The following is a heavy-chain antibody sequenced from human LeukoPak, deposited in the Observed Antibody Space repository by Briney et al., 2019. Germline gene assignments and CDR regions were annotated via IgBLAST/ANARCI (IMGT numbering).Heavy chain of an antibody. J-gene: IGHJ6*02. CDR2: TYYRSKWFN. D-gene: IGHD2-15*01. Sequence: SQTLSLTCAISGDSVSSNSATWNWIRQSPSRGLEWLGRTYYRSKWFNDYAVSVISRITIKPDTSKNQFSLQLNSVTPEDTAVYYCVRARYCSGGSCYYGLDVWGQGTTVTVS. CDR3: VRARYCSGGSCYYGLDV. CDR1: GDSVSSNSAT. V-gene: IGHV6-1*01.